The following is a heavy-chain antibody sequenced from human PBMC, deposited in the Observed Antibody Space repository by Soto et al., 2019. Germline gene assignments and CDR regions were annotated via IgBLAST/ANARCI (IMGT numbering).Heavy chain of an antibody. CDR3: ATDSWSRGRHSSSADY. CDR2: ISYDGSNK. Sequence: QVQLVESGGGVVQPGRSLRLSCAASGFTFSSYGMHWVRQAPGKGLEWVAVISYDGSNKYYADSVKGRFTISRDNSKNTLYLQMNSLRAEDTAVSYCATDSWSRGRHSSSADYWGQGTLVTASS. J-gene: IGHJ4*02. V-gene: IGHV3-30*03. D-gene: IGHD6-6*01. CDR1: GFTFSSYG.